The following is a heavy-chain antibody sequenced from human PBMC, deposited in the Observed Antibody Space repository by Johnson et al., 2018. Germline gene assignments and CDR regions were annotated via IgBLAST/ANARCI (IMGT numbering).Heavy chain of an antibody. V-gene: IGHV3-30*18. CDR1: GFPFSSYG. CDR2: TSNDGSYI. J-gene: IGHJ6*02. CDR3: AKDRIERVTGYYGMDV. Sequence: QVQLVESGGGVVQXGRSLRLSCEASGFPFSSYGMHWVRQAPGKGLEWVALTSNDGSYIYYADSVKGRFAISRDNSKSTLYLQMNSLRVEDTAVFYCAKDRIERVTGYYGMDVWGQGTTVTVSS. D-gene: IGHD2-8*02.